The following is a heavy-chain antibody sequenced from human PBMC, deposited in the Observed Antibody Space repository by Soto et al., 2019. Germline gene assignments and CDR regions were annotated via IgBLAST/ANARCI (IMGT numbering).Heavy chain of an antibody. V-gene: IGHV4-31*11. CDR2: IYYSGST. J-gene: IGHJ4*02. Sequence: SGSLSLGCAVSSGTVSSGGYYWSWISQHPGKGLEWIGYIYYSGSTYYNPSLKSRVTISVDTSKNQFSLKLSSVTAADTAVYYCARIRRDGYNLFDYWGQGTLVTVSS. CDR1: SGTVSSGGYY. D-gene: IGHD5-12*01. CDR3: ARIRRDGYNLFDY.